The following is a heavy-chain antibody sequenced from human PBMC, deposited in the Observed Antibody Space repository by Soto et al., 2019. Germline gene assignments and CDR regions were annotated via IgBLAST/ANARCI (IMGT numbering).Heavy chain of an antibody. J-gene: IGHJ2*01. Sequence: EVQLVESGGGLVQPGGSLRLSCAASGFTLSSYAMSWVRQAPGKGLEWVSVIDGSGGHTYYTDSVKGRFTISRDTSNNTLYLQMNTLRAEDTAVFYCARGAWKLRSFDWPPLGWFLDLWGRGALVTVSS. V-gene: IGHV3-23*04. D-gene: IGHD3-9*01. CDR3: ARGAWKLRSFDWPPLGWFLDL. CDR1: GFTLSSYA. CDR2: IDGSGGHT.